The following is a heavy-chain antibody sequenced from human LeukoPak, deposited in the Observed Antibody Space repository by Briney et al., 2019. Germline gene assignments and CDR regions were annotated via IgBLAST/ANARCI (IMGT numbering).Heavy chain of an antibody. D-gene: IGHD6-19*01. CDR3: ARAGAVEVFDY. V-gene: IGHV3-53*01. CDR2: IYSGGST. J-gene: IGHJ4*02. CDR1: GFTVSSNY. Sequence: GGSLRLSCAASGFTVSSNYMSWVRQAPGKGLEWVSVIYSGGSTYYADSVKGRFTISRDNSKNTLYLQMNSLRAEDTAVYYRARAGAVEVFDYWGQGTLVTVSS.